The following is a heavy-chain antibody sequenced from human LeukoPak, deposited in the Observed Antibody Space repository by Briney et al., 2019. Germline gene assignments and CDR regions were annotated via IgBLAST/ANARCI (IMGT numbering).Heavy chain of an antibody. CDR3: ARGISIAVAGTGGY. CDR2: INPNSGGT. D-gene: IGHD6-19*01. CDR1: GYTFTGYY. Sequence: ASVKVSCKASGYTFTGYYMHWVRQAPGQGLEWMGWINPNSGGTNYAQKFQGRVTMTRDTSISKAYMELSRLRSDDTAVYYCARGISIAVAGTGGYWGQGTLVTVSS. J-gene: IGHJ4*02. V-gene: IGHV1-2*02.